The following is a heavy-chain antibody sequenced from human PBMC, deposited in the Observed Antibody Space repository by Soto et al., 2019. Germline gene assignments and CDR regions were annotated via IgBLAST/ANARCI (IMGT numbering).Heavy chain of an antibody. V-gene: IGHV3-66*01. CDR3: ARTGVSSNNDDYFGY. CDR2: IYSGGST. Sequence: GGSLRLSCAASGLTVSSNYMSWVRQAPGVGLEWVSIIYSGGSTYYADSVKGRFTVSRDNSKNTLYLQMNSLRAEDTAMYYCARTGVSSNNDDYFGYWGQGTLVTVSS. CDR1: GLTVSSNY. J-gene: IGHJ4*02. D-gene: IGHD4-4*01.